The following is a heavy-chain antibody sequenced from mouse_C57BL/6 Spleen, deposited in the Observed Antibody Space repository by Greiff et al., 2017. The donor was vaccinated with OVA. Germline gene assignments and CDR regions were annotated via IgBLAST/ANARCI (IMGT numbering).Heavy chain of an antibody. CDR1: GYTFTSYG. CDR3: ARSGLLLRGYFDY. CDR2: IYPRSGNT. V-gene: IGHV1-81*01. Sequence: VHLVESGAELARPGASVKLSCKASGYTFTSYGISWVKQRTGQGLEWIGEIYPRSGNTYYNEKFKGKATLTADKSSSTAYMELRSLTSEDSAVYFCARSGLLLRGYFDYWGQGTTLTVSS. D-gene: IGHD1-1*01. J-gene: IGHJ2*01.